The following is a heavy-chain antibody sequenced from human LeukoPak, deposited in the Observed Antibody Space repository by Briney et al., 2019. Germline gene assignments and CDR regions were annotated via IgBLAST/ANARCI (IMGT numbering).Heavy chain of an antibody. Sequence: KPGGSLRLSCAASGFTFSSAWMSWVRQAPGKGLEWVGRIKSKTDGGTTDYAAPVKGRFTISRDDSKNKLYLQMNSLKTEDIAVYYCTTENLWGYTYGFDCWGQGTLVTVSS. CDR1: GFTFSSAW. J-gene: IGHJ4*02. CDR3: TTENLWGYTYGFDC. CDR2: IKSKTDGGTT. V-gene: IGHV3-15*01. D-gene: IGHD5-18*01.